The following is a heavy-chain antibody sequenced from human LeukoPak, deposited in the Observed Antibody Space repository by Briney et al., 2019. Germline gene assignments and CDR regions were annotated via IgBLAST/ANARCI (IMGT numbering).Heavy chain of an antibody. CDR1: GFTFSSYG. J-gene: IGHJ3*02. CDR3: ARGYTVDNAFDI. V-gene: IGHV3-30*03. D-gene: IGHD4-11*01. Sequence: GGSLRLSCAASGFTFSSYGMHWVRQAPGKGLEWVAVISYDGSNKYYADSVKGRFTISRDNAKNSLYLQMNSLRAEDTAVYYCARGYTVDNAFDIWGQGTMVTVSS. CDR2: ISYDGSNK.